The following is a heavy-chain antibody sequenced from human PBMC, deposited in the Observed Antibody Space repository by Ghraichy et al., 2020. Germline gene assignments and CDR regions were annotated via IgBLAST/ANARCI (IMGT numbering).Heavy chain of an antibody. CDR2: ISWNSRTI. CDR1: GFKFDDYG. V-gene: IGHV3-9*01. Sequence: GGSLRLSCAASGFKFDDYGLHWVRKSPEKGLEWVSSISWNSRTINYADSVKGRATISRDNAKRDVYLQMDSLRPEETALYYCAKGHYSRNVAMFFDAWGHGTLITIAS. J-gene: IGHJ4*01. D-gene: IGHD4-11*01. CDR3: AKGHYSRNVAMFFDA.